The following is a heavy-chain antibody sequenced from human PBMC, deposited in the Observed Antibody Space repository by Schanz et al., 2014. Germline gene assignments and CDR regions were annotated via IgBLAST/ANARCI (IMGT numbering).Heavy chain of an antibody. CDR3: ARDGGEVGRGVNEGVNHYYYGMDV. CDR2: IIPSLGIA. D-gene: IGHD3-10*01. J-gene: IGHJ6*02. Sequence: VQLEQSGAEVKKPGSSVKVSCKASGGTFSSFGINWVRQAPGQGLEWMGRIIPSLGIANYAQNFQGRVTITADKSTSTAYMEVRSLRSEDTAVYYCARDGGEVGRGVNEGVNHYYYGMDVWGQGTTVTVSS. CDR1: GGTFSSFG. V-gene: IGHV1-69*04.